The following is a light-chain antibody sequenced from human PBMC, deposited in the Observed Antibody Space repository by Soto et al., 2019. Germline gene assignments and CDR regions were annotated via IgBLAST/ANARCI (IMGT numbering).Light chain of an antibody. J-gene: IGKJ2*01. CDR1: QGIGSY. CDR3: HRLNSPVNT. Sequence: DIQLTQSPSFLSASVGDRVTITCRASQGIGSYLAWYQQKPGKAPKLLIYAASTLQSGVPSRFSGSGSGTEFTLTISRLQPEDFATYYCHRLNSPVNTFAQGTKLEIK. CDR2: AAS. V-gene: IGKV1-9*01.